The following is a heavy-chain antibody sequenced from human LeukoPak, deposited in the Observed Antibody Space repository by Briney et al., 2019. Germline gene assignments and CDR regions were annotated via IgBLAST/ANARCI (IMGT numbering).Heavy chain of an antibody. J-gene: IGHJ6*03. CDR1: GGTFSSYA. CDR2: IIPIFGTA. Sequence: SVKASCKASGGTFSSYAISWVRQAPGQGLEWMGRIIPIFGTANYAQKFQGRVTITTDESTSTAYMELSSLRSEDTAVYYCARDSRSHYYYYMDVWGKGTTVTVSS. V-gene: IGHV1-69*05. CDR3: ARDSRSHYYYYMDV.